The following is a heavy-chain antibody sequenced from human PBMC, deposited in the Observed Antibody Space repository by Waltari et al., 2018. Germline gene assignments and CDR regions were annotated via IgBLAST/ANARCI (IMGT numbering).Heavy chain of an antibody. Sequence: QVQLQESGPGLVKPSETLSLTCTVSGGSISSYYWSWIRQPPGKGLEWIGYIYYSGSTNYNPSLKRRVTISVDTSKNQFSLKLSSVTAADTAVYYCARSTTVGCATWVYYYYMDVWGKGTTVTVSS. CDR3: ARSTTVGCATWVYYYYMDV. CDR2: IYYSGST. CDR1: GGSISSYY. V-gene: IGHV4-59*01. D-gene: IGHD4-17*01. J-gene: IGHJ6*03.